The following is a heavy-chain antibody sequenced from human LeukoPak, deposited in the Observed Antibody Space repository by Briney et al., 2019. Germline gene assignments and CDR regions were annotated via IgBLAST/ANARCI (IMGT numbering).Heavy chain of an antibody. CDR3: ARDQYDYGDYSFDY. Sequence: GASVKVSCKASGYTFTGYYMHWVRQAPGQGLEWMGRINPNSSGTNYAQKFQGRVTMTRDTSISTAYMELSRLRSDDTAVYYCARDQYDYGDYSFDYWGQGTLVTVSS. CDR2: INPNSSGT. D-gene: IGHD4-17*01. V-gene: IGHV1-2*06. CDR1: GYTFTGYY. J-gene: IGHJ4*02.